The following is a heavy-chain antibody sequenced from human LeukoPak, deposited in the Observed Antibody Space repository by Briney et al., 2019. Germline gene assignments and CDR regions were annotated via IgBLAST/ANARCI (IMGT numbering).Heavy chain of an antibody. J-gene: IGHJ6*03. CDR2: INWNGGST. CDR3: ARDPPFMGAYYYYYMDV. D-gene: IGHD3-16*01. CDR1: GFTFDDYA. V-gene: IGHV3-20*04. Sequence: AGGSLRLSCAASGFTFDDYAMHWVRQAPGKGLEWVSGINWNGGSTGYADSVKGRFTISRDNAKNSLYLQMNSLRAEDTALYYCARDPPFMGAYYYYYMDVWGKGTTVTVSS.